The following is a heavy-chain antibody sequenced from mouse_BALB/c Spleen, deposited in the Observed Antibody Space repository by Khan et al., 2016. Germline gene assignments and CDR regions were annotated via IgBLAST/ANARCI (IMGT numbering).Heavy chain of an antibody. Sequence: QVQLLQSGAELVRPGSSVKISCKASGYAFSSYWMNWVKQRPGQGLEWIGQIYPGDGDTNYKGKFKGKVTLTADKSSSTAYMQISSLTSEDTAVFNCEKLTGTWEAMDYGNLGISITVAT. CDR1: GYAFSSYW. CDR2: IYPGDGDT. J-gene: IGHJ4*01. D-gene: IGHD4-1*01. V-gene: IGHV1-80*01. CDR3: EKLTGTWEAMDY.